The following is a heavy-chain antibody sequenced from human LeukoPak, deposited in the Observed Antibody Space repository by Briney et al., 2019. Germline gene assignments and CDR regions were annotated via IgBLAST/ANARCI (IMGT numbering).Heavy chain of an antibody. Sequence: PSETLSLTCAVSGGSISSGGYSWSWIRQPPGKGLEWIGYIYHSGSTYYNPSLKSRVTISVDRSKNQFSLKLSSVTAADTAVYYCARGVTTWVTGTTYFDYWGQGTLVTVSS. CDR2: IYHSGST. CDR3: ARGVTTWVTGTTYFDY. D-gene: IGHD1-20*01. V-gene: IGHV4-30-2*01. J-gene: IGHJ4*02. CDR1: GGSISSGGYS.